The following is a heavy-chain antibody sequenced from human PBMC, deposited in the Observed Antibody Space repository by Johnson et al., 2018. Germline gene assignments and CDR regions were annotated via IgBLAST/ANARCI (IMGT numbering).Heavy chain of an antibody. V-gene: IGHV5-51*03. D-gene: IGHD2-8*02. CDR1: GYSFTSYW. CDR2: IYTGDSEI. Sequence: EVQLVESGAEVKKPGESLKISCKGSGYSFTSYWIGWVRQMPGKGLEWMGFIYTGDSEIRYSPSVQGQVTISADKSINTAYLQWSSLKASDTAIYYCARATGVFDYWGQGTLVTVSS. CDR3: ARATGVFDY. J-gene: IGHJ4*02.